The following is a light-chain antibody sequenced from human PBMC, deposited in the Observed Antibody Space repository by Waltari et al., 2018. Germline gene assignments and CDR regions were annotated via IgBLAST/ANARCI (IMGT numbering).Light chain of an antibody. J-gene: IGLJ3*02. Sequence: QTVVTQEPSVSVSPGGTVTLTCAFSSGSVPTSFYPSWYQQHPGQAPRRVLYSRNPRLFGVPNRFSGSILGNKAALTIAGAQADDEAEYYCVLYMDSGVWVFGGGTKLTVL. CDR1: SGSVPTSFY. V-gene: IGLV8-61*01. CDR2: SRN. CDR3: VLYMDSGVWV.